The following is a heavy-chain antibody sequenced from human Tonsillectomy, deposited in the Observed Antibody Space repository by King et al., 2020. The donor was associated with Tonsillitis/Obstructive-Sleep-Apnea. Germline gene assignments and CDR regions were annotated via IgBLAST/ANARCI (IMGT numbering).Heavy chain of an antibody. Sequence: VQLVESGAELKKPGESLKISCKGSGYRFTGYWIGWVRQMPGKGLEWMGIIYPGDSDTRYSPSFQGQVTISADKSISTAYLQWSSLKASDTAMYYCARRGYCDGDTCNNGFDTWGQGTLVTVSS. D-gene: IGHD2-21*01. J-gene: IGHJ5*02. CDR2: IYPGDSDT. V-gene: IGHV5-51*03. CDR1: GYRFTGYW. CDR3: ARRGYCDGDTCNNGFDT.